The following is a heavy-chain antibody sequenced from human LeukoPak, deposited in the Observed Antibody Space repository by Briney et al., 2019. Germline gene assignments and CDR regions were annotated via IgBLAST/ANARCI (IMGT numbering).Heavy chain of an antibody. D-gene: IGHD4/OR15-4a*01. CDR2: IYSGGST. J-gene: IGHJ6*02. CDR1: GFTVSSNY. CDR3: ARDQSQGLNSYYYYGMDV. V-gene: IGHV3-66*01. Sequence: GGSLRLSCAASGFTVSSNYMSWVRQAPGKGLEWVSVIYSGGSTYYADSVKGRFTISRDNSKNTLYLQMNSLRAEDTAVYYCARDQSQGLNSYYYYGMDVWGQGTTVTVSS.